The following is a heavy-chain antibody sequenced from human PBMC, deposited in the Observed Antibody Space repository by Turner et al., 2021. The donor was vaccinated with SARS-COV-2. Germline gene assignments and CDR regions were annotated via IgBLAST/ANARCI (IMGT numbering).Heavy chain of an antibody. D-gene: IGHD6-19*01. CDR3: ARSGWSLWYFDY. CDR2: INHGEST. V-gene: IGHV4-34*01. Sequence: VHLQQLGAEPLKPSKILSLTCAVYGGSFSGYYWSWIRQPPGKGLEWIGEINHGESTNYNPALKSRVTISVDTSKNQCSLKLSSVTAADSALYYCARSGWSLWYFDYWGQGTLVTVSS. J-gene: IGHJ4*02. CDR1: GGSFSGYY.